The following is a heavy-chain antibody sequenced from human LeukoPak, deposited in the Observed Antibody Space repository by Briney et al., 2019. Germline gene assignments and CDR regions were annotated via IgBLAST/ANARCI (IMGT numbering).Heavy chain of an antibody. Sequence: PSETLSLTCTVSGGSISSGSYYWSWIRQPPGKGLEWIGEINHSGSTNYNPSLKSRVTISVDTSKNQFSLKLSSVAAADTAVYYCARGRRAYSGYDWVQGDYWGQGTLVTVSS. CDR1: GGSISSGSYY. D-gene: IGHD5-12*01. CDR2: INHSGST. J-gene: IGHJ4*02. CDR3: ARGRRAYSGYDWVQGDY. V-gene: IGHV4-39*07.